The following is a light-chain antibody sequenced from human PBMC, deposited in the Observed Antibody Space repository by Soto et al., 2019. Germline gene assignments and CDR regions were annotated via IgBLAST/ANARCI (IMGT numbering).Light chain of an antibody. V-gene: IGKV3D-15*01. CDR1: QSISTN. Sequence: EIVMTQSPATLSVSPGERATLSCRASQSISTNLVWYQQKPGQAPRLLIYGASTRATGIPARFSGSGSGTEFTLTISNLQSEDFAVYYCQQCNRSPLTFGGGTKVEIK. J-gene: IGKJ4*01. CDR2: GAS. CDR3: QQCNRSPLT.